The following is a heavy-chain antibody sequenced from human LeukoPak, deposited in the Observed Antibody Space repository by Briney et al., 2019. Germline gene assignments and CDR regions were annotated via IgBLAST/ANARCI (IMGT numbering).Heavy chain of an antibody. CDR1: GGTFSSYA. CDR3: ARQYCSGGSCYSGIDY. Sequence: SVKVSCKASGGTFSSYAISWVRQAPGQGLEWMGRIIPILGIANYAQKFQGRVTITADKSTSTAYMELSSLRSEDTAVYYCARQYCSGGSCYSGIDYWGQGTLVTVSS. D-gene: IGHD2-15*01. J-gene: IGHJ4*02. CDR2: IIPILGIA. V-gene: IGHV1-69*04.